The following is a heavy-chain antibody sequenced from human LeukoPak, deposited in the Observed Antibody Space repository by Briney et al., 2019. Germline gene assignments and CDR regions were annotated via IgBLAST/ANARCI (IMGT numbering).Heavy chain of an antibody. CDR2: IYSGGST. D-gene: IGHD2-15*01. CDR3: ARPQTVVAAPYYYYGMDV. V-gene: IGHV3-53*01. J-gene: IGHJ6*02. CDR1: GFTVSSNY. Sequence: QPGGSLRLSCAASGFTVSSNYMSWVRQAPGKGLEWVSVIYSGGSTYYADSVKGRFTISRDNSKNTLYLQMNSLRAEDTAVYYCARPQTVVAAPYYYYGMDVWGQGTTVTVSS.